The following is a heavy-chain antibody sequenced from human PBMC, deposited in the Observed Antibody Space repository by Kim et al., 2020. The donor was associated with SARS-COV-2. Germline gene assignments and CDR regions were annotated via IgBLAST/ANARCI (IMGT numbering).Heavy chain of an antibody. V-gene: IGHV3-9*02. CDR1: GFISGDYA. CDR3: AILLLVRGLTF. D-gene: IGHD3-10*01. CDR2: ISWNTNTI. Sequence: GGSLRLSCVVSGFISGDYAMRWVRQAPGKGLEWVSAISWNTNTIAYVDSVKGRFTISRDNAKKSLYLQMNSLRPEDSALYYCAILLLVRGLTFWGQGTLV. J-gene: IGHJ4*02.